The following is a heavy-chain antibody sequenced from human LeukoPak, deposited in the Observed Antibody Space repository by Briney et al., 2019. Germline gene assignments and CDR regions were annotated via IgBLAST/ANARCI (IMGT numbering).Heavy chain of an antibody. CDR3: ARGQAMIVVAEYFQH. CDR2: ISSNGGST. CDR1: GFTFSSYA. D-gene: IGHD3-22*01. V-gene: IGHV3-64*01. Sequence: GGSLRLSCAASGFTFSSYAMHWVRQAPGKGLEYVSAISSNGGSTYYANSVKGRFTISRGNSKNTLYLQMGSLRAEDMAVYYCARGQAMIVVAEYFQHWGQGTLVTVSS. J-gene: IGHJ1*01.